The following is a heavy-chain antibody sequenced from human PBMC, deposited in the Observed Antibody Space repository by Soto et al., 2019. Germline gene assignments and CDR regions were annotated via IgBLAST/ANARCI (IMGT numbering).Heavy chain of an antibody. D-gene: IGHD3-22*01. Sequence: GGSLRLSCAASGFTFSSYAMHWVRQAPGKGLEWVANIKQDGSEKYYVDSVKGRFTISRDNAENSLYLQMNSLRAEDTAVYYCARNYYDSSGYYYFDYWGQGTLVTVSS. V-gene: IGHV3-7*01. CDR1: GFTFSSYA. CDR3: ARNYYDSSGYYYFDY. CDR2: IKQDGSEK. J-gene: IGHJ4*02.